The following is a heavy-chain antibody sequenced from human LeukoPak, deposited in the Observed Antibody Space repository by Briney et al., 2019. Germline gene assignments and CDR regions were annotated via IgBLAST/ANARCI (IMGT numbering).Heavy chain of an antibody. CDR1: GVSISSFC. D-gene: IGHD2-2*01. V-gene: IGHV4-4*07. Sequence: SETPSLTCTVSGVSISSFCWSWIRQPATKGLEWIGRVCNSGNTNYNPSLRSRVIMSIDTSKNQLSLDLSSVTAADTAVYHCARGEAVPAAMGDLFDYWGQGTLVTVSS. CDR3: ARGEAVPAAMGDLFDY. J-gene: IGHJ4*02. CDR2: VCNSGNT.